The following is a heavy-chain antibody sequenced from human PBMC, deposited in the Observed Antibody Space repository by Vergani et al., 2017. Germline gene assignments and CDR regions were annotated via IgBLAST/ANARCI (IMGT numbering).Heavy chain of an antibody. CDR3: AKDQSRELRTFDY. D-gene: IGHD1-7*01. CDR1: GFTFSSYA. CDR2: ISGSGGST. V-gene: IGHV3-23*01. Sequence: EVQLLESGGGLVQPGGSLRLSCAASGFTFSSYAMSWVRQAQGKGLEWVSAISGSGGSTYYADSVKGRFTISRDNSKNTLYLQMNSLRAEDTAVYYCAKDQSRELRTFDYWGQGTLVTVSS. J-gene: IGHJ4*02.